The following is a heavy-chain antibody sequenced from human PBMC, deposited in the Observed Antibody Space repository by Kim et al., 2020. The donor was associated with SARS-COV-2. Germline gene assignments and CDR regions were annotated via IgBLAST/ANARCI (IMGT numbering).Heavy chain of an antibody. D-gene: IGHD1-26*01. CDR3: AGGSYETPFDY. CDR2: I. Sequence: IYYADSVKGRFTISRDNAKNSLYLQMNSLRAEDTAVYYCAGGSYETPFDYWGQGTLVTVSS. V-gene: IGHV3-48*03. J-gene: IGHJ4*02.